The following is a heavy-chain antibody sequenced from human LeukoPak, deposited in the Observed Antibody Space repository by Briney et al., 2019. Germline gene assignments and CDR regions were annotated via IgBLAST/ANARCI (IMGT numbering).Heavy chain of an antibody. CDR1: GFTFSSYS. D-gene: IGHD4-17*01. V-gene: IGHV3-48*01. CDR3: ARISDTVTTPFDY. J-gene: IGHJ4*02. Sequence: GGSLRLSCAASGFTFSSYSMTWVRQAPGKGLEWLSYISSSSTIYYADSVKGRFTISRDNAKNSLYLQMNSLRAEDTAVYYCARISDTVTTPFDYWGQGTLVTVSS. CDR2: ISSSSTI.